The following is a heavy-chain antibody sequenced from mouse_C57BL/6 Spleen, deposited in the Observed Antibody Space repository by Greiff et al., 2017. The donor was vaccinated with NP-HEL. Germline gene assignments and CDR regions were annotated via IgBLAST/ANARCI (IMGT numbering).Heavy chain of an antibody. CDR1: GYTFTSYW. D-gene: IGHD6-2*01. V-gene: IGHV1-50*01. CDR2: IDPSDSYT. J-gene: IGHJ4*01. Sequence: QVQLQQPGAELVKPGASVKLSCKASGYTFTSYWMQWVKQRPGQGLEWIGEIDPSDSYTNSNQKFKGKATLTVDTSSSTAYMQLSSLTSEDSAVYYCARKGGSSPYYYAMDYWGQGTSVTVSS. CDR3: ARKGGSSPYYYAMDY.